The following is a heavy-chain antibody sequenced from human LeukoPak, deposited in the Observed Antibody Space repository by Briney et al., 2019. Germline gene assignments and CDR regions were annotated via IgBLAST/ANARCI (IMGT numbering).Heavy chain of an antibody. CDR3: ARQYINSSPFDY. CDR2: IYPGDSDT. V-gene: IGHV5-51*01. J-gene: IGHJ4*02. CDR1: GYSFPNYW. D-gene: IGHD6-6*01. Sequence: GESLKISCKGSGYSFPNYWIAWVRQMPGKGLEWIGIIYPGDSDTRYSPSFQGQVTFSADKSITTAYLQWSRLQASDTAMYYCARQYINSSPFDYWGQGTLVTVSS.